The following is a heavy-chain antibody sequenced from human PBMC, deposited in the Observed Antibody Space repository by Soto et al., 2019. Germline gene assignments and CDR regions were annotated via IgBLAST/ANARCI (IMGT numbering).Heavy chain of an antibody. CDR2: INHSGST. J-gene: IGHJ5*02. Sequence: SETLSVTCAVYGGSFSGYYWSWIRQPPGKGLEWIGEINHSGSTNYNPSLKSRVTISVDTSKNQFSLKLSSVTAADTAVYYCARGFSRSTSSWYQTWGQGTLVTVSS. D-gene: IGHD6-13*01. CDR1: GGSFSGYY. V-gene: IGHV4-34*01. CDR3: ARGFSRSTSSWYQT.